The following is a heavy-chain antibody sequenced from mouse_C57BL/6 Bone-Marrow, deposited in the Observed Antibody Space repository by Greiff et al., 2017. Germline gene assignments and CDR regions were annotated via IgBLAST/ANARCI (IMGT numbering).Heavy chain of an antibody. D-gene: IGHD1-1*01. CDR3: ARITTVVHDYAMDY. CDR1: GYNFTSYW. CDR2: IYPGSGST. Sequence: QVQLQQPGAELVKPGASVKMSCKASGYNFTSYWITWVKQRPGQGLEWIGDIYPGSGSTNDNEKFKSKATLTGDTSSSTAYMQLSSLTYVDSAVSYDARITTVVHDYAMDYWCQGTSVTVSS. J-gene: IGHJ4*01. V-gene: IGHV1-55*01.